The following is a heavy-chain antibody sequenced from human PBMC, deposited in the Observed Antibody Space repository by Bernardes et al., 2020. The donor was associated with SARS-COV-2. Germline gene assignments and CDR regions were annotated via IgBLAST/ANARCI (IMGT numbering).Heavy chain of an antibody. CDR2: ISPGGNT. Sequence: ASVKVSCKASGYTFAKYYVHWVRQAPGQGVEWMGIISPGGNTNYKQNFQGRVTMTRDTSTSTVYMELSSLRSEDTAVYYCARGYCTRNTCNNAGVGLDVWGQGTTVTVSS. J-gene: IGHJ6*02. CDR3: ARGYCTRNTCNNAGVGLDV. V-gene: IGHV1-46*01. D-gene: IGHD2-8*01. CDR1: GYTFAKYY.